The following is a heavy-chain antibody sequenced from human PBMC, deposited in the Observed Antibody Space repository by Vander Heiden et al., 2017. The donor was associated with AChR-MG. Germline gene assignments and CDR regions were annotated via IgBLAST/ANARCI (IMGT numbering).Heavy chain of an antibody. J-gene: IGHJ3*01. CDR2: ISYRGTT. CDR3: ARHECQGRSWRCRFDRNGTHGFDV. D-gene: IGHD6-6*01. Sequence: QLLLQQSGPGLVKPSETLSLTCTVSGDSITRNVYYWGWIRQPPGKGLEWIGSISYRGTTYYNPSLNSRVSMSVDTSKNQFSLNLRSVTAADTAVYYCARHECQGRSWRCRFDRNGTHGFDVWGQGTLVTVSS. V-gene: IGHV4-39*01. CDR1: GDSITRNVYY.